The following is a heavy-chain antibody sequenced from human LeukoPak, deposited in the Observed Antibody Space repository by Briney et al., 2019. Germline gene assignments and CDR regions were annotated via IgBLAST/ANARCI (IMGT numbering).Heavy chain of an antibody. J-gene: IGHJ4*02. Sequence: SQTLSLTCAISGDSFSNNGAAWNWLRQSPSRGLEWLGRTYYRSRYYTDYAESVKSRITINPDTSKNQYSLQLKSVTPEDTAVYYCARDGPGDQGLDCWGQGTLVTVSS. V-gene: IGHV6-1*01. CDR2: TYYRSRYYT. CDR1: GDSFSNNGAA. D-gene: IGHD3-10*01. CDR3: ARDGPGDQGLDC.